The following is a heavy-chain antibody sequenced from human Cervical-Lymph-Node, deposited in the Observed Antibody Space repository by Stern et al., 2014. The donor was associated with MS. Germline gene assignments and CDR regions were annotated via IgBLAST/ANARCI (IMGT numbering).Heavy chain of an antibody. Sequence: QVQLQESGPGLVKPSQTLSLTCTVSGGSITSGNYYWSWIRQHPGKGLEWIGSIYNSGSTYYNPPLKSRVNTSVDTSKNQFSLKLSSVTAADTAVYYCARGSREVLLPRFYFDYWGQGTLVTVSS. V-gene: IGHV4-31*03. J-gene: IGHJ4*02. CDR1: GGSITSGNYY. CDR3: ARGSREVLLPRFYFDY. D-gene: IGHD3-3*01. CDR2: IYNSGST.